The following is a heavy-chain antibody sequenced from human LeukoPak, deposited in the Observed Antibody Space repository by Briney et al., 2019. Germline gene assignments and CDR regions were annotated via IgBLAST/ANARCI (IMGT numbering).Heavy chain of an antibody. CDR1: GFTFSSYD. CDR3: ATGIGGTTTTY. D-gene: IGHD1-26*01. J-gene: IGHJ4*02. CDR2: ISYDGSNK. Sequence: GGSLRLSCAASGFTFSSYDMQWVRQAPGKGLEWVAVISYDGSNKNYADSVKGRFTISRDNSKNTMYLQMNSLRAEDTAVYYCATGIGGTTTTYWGQGTLVTVSS. V-gene: IGHV3-30*04.